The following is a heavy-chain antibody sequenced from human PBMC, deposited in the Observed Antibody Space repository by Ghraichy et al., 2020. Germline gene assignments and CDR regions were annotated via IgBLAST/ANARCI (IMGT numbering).Heavy chain of an antibody. CDR2: IYTSGST. Sequence: SETLSLTCTVSGGSISSGSYYWSWIRQPAGKGLEWIGRIYTSGSTNYNPSLKSRVTISVDTSKNQFSLKLSSVTAADTAVYYWARGAVVDYGDYASDYWGQGTLVTVSS. D-gene: IGHD4-17*01. J-gene: IGHJ4*02. V-gene: IGHV4-61*02. CDR3: ARGAVVDYGDYASDY. CDR1: GGSISSGSYY.